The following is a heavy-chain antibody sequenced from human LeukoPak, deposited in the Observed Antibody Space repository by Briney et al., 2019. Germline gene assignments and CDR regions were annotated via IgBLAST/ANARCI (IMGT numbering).Heavy chain of an antibody. D-gene: IGHD3-10*01. V-gene: IGHV3-7*01. Sequence: PGGSLRLSCATSGFIFRNYWMMWLRQAPGKGLEWVANIKEDGTAKNYVGSVKGRFTISGDNAKSSLFLQMNSLRVEDTAVYYCRVWIGETTSDHRGQGTLVTVSS. CDR2: IKEDGTAK. CDR1: GFIFRNYW. J-gene: IGHJ4*02. CDR3: RVWIGETTSDH.